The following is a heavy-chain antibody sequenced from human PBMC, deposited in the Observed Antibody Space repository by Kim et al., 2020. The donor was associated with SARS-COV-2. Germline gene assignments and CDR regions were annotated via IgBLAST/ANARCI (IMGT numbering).Heavy chain of an antibody. J-gene: IGHJ3*02. Sequence: NTALKSRVTISVDTSKNQFSLKLSSVTDADTAVYYCASEYSSSSYAFDIWGQGTMVTVSS. D-gene: IGHD6-6*01. V-gene: IGHV4-61*02. CDR3: ASEYSSSSYAFDI.